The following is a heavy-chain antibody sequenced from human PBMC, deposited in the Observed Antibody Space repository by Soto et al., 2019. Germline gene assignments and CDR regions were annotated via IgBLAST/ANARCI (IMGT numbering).Heavy chain of an antibody. Sequence: GGSLRLSCAASGFTFSDYYMSWIRQAPGKGLEWVSYISSSGSTIYYADSVKGRFTISRDNAKNSLYLQMNSLRAEDTAVYYCARDIVVVVAATPRLRNPYNWFDPWGQGTLVTVSS. CDR2: ISSSGSTI. CDR3: ARDIVVVVAATPRLRNPYNWFDP. D-gene: IGHD2-15*01. V-gene: IGHV3-11*01. J-gene: IGHJ5*02. CDR1: GFTFSDYY.